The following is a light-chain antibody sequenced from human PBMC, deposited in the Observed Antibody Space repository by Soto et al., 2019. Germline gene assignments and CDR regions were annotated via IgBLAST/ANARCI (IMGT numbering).Light chain of an antibody. CDR3: QQYNSYSPT. Sequence: DIQITQSPSTLSGSVGDRVTITCRASQTISSWLAWYQQKPGKAPKLLICDASTLESGVPSRFSGSGSGTEFTLTISSLQPDDFATYYCQQYNSYSPTFGQGTKVDIK. V-gene: IGKV1-5*01. CDR2: DAS. J-gene: IGKJ1*01. CDR1: QTISSW.